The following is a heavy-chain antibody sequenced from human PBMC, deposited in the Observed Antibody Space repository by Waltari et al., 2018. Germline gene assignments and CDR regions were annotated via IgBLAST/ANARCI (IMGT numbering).Heavy chain of an antibody. J-gene: IGHJ6*03. CDR2: SSGSGGST. CDR1: GFTFSSYA. V-gene: IGHV3-23*04. CDR3: AKAARTAESYYYYMDV. Sequence: EVQLVESGGGLVQPGGSLRLSCAASGFTFSSYAMSWVRQAPGKGLDWVSASSGSGGSTYYADSVKGRFTISRDNSKNTLYLQMNSLRAEDTAVYYCAKAARTAESYYYYMDVWGKGTTVTVSS.